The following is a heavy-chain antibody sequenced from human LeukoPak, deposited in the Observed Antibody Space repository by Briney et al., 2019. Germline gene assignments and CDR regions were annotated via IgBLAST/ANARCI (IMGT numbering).Heavy chain of an antibody. CDR2: MNPNSGNT. J-gene: IGHJ6*03. V-gene: IGHV1-8*01. D-gene: IGHD3-16*01. Sequence: GASVKVSCKASGYTFTSYDINWVRQATGQGLEWMGWMNPNSGNTGYAQKFQGRVTRTRNTSISTAYMELSSLRSDDTAVYYCARAWADRDYYYMDVWGKGTTVTVSS. CDR1: GYTFTSYD. CDR3: ARAWADRDYYYMDV.